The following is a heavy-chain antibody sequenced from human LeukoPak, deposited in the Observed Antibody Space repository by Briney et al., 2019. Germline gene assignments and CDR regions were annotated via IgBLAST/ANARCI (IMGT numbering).Heavy chain of an antibody. D-gene: IGHD2-2*01. CDR2: ISYDGSNK. J-gene: IGHJ4*02. Sequence: GSALRLVSAATGLTVSSDAMEWGRRAPGKGLEWVAVISYDGSNKYYADSVKGRFTISRDNSKNTLYLQMNSLRAEDTAVYYCASDPGYQLQYAYWAQGTPVTVPS. CDR1: GLTVSSDA. V-gene: IGHV3-30*04. CDR3: ASDPGYQLQYAY.